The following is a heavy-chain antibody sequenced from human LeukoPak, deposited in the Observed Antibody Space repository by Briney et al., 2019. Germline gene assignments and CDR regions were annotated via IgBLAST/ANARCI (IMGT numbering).Heavy chain of an antibody. V-gene: IGHV3-23*01. CDR2: ISGSGGST. D-gene: IGHD3-22*01. CDR1: GFTFSSYA. J-gene: IGHJ4*02. CDR3: AKDPYYYDSSGYFHDLDY. Sequence: GGSLRFSCAASGFTFSSYAMSWVRQAPGKGLEWVSAISGSGGSTYYADSVEGRFTISRDNSKNTLYLQMNSLRAEDTAVYYCAKDPYYYDSSGYFHDLDYWGQGTLVTVSS.